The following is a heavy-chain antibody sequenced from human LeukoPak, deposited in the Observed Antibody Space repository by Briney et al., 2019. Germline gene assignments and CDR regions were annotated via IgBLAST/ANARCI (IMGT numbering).Heavy chain of an antibody. V-gene: IGHV3-30-3*01. CDR3: ARDLLRDYGMDV. J-gene: IGHJ6*02. CDR2: ISYDGSNK. Sequence: GRSLRLSCAASGFTFSSYAMHWVRQAPGKGLEWVAVISYDGSNKYYADSVKGRFTISRDNSKNTLYLQMNSLRAEDTAVYYCARDLLRDYGMDVWGQGTTVTVSS. CDR1: GFTFSSYA.